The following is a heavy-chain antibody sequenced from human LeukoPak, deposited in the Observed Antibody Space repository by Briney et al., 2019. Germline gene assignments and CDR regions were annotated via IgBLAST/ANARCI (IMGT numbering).Heavy chain of an antibody. CDR3: ARDRYDIP. Sequence: GRSLRLSCAASGFTFSSYAMHWVRQAPGKGLEWVAVIWSDGSNKYYVDSVKGRFTISRDNSKNTVYLQMNSLRPEDTAVYYCARDRYDIPWGQGTLVTVSS. J-gene: IGHJ5*02. D-gene: IGHD3-9*01. V-gene: IGHV3-33*01. CDR2: IWSDGSNK. CDR1: GFTFSSYA.